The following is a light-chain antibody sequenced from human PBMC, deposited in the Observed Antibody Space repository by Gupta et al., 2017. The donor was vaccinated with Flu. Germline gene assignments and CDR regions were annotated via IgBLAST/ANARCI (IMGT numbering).Light chain of an antibody. V-gene: IGLV2-14*01. CDR3: SSSQTGSTLVVA. CDR2: YFS. J-gene: IGLJ2*01. Sequence: QSALTQPASVSGSPGQSITISCTGTTSDVGGYNSVSWYQKRPGTAPQLIIVYFSNRPSGISKRFAVSTSCNTDSLTLSGLQAEDEADYDCSSSQTGSTLVVAFGGGTKLTVL. CDR1: TSDVGGYNS.